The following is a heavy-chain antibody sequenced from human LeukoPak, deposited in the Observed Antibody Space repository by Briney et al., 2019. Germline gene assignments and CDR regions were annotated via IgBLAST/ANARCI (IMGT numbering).Heavy chain of an antibody. CDR1: GDSISSSSYY. V-gene: IGHV3-23*01. J-gene: IGHJ3*02. CDR2: ISGSGGST. CDR3: AKDRPTGLLGAFDI. D-gene: IGHD1-26*01. Sequence: ETLSLTCTVSGDSISSSSYYWGWNRQPPGKGLEWVSTISGSGGSTYYTDSVKGRFTISRDNSRNTLYLQMNSLRADDTAVYYCAKDRPTGLLGAFDIWGQGTMVTVSS.